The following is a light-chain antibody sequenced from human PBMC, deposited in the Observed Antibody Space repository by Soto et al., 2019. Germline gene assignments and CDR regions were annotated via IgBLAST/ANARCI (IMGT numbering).Light chain of an antibody. CDR2: EVS. V-gene: IGLV2-8*01. J-gene: IGLJ1*01. CDR3: CSSGGSPTYV. CDR1: STDVGGYNY. Sequence: QSVLTQPPSASGSAGQSVTISCTGTSTDVGGYNYVSWYQQHPGKAPKLMIYEVSKRPSGVPDRFSGSKSGNTASLTVSGLKVEDEADYYCCSSGGSPTYVFGTGTKVTVL.